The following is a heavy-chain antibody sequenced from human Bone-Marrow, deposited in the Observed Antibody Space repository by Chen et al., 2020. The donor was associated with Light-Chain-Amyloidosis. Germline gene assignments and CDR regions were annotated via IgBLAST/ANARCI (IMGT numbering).Heavy chain of an antibody. CDR2: IGQSGST. CDR1: GGSLRGYY. D-gene: IGHD3-10*01. J-gene: IGHJ6*03. Sequence: QVQLQQWGAGLLKPSETLSLTCGVNGGSLRGYYWTWIRQPPGKGLVWIGEIGQSGSTYYNPTLRSRVTVSLDASKNQFSLELSFVTAADTAVYYCARQCYGWDSYFSLDNSYDMDVRGRGTTVTVSS. CDR3: ARQCYGWDSYFSLDNSYDMDV. V-gene: IGHV4-34*01.